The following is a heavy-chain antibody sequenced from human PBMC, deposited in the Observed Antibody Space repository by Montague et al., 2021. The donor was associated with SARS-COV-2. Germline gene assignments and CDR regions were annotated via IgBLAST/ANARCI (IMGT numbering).Heavy chain of an antibody. J-gene: IGHJ4*02. Sequence: SETLSLTCTVSGGSISSYYWSWIRQPPGKGLEWIWYIYYSGSTNYNPSLKIRVTLSVDTSKNQFSLKLSSVTAADTAVYYCARDTEGYISSWYYDYWGQGTLVTVSS. CDR1: GGSISSYY. CDR3: ARDTEGYISSWYYDY. D-gene: IGHD6-13*01. CDR2: IYYSGST. V-gene: IGHV4-59*01.